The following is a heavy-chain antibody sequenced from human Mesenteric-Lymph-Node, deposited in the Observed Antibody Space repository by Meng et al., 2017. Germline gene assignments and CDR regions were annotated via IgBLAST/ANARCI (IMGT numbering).Heavy chain of an antibody. D-gene: IGHD6-19*01. Sequence: GESLKISCAASGFTLSSSWMSWVRQAPGKGLEWVSAISGSGGSTYYADSVKGRFTISRDNSKNTLYLQMNSLRAEDTAVYYCAKDRRWLADYWGQGTLVTVSS. J-gene: IGHJ4*02. CDR1: GFTLSSSW. CDR2: ISGSGGST. CDR3: AKDRRWLADY. V-gene: IGHV3-23*01.